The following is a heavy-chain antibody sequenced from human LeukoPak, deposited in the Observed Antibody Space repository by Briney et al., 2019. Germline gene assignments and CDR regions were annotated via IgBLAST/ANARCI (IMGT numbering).Heavy chain of an antibody. D-gene: IGHD3-10*01. CDR2: INHSGST. CDR3: ASSRAGTWSYFDY. CDR1: GGSFSCYY. J-gene: IGHJ4*02. V-gene: IGHV4-34*01. Sequence: SEALSLTFAVYGGSFSCYYWSSIRPPPGKGLGWIGEINHSGSTNYNPSLKSRVTISVDTSKNQFSLKLSSVTAADTAVYYCASSRAGTWSYFDYWGQGTLVTVSS.